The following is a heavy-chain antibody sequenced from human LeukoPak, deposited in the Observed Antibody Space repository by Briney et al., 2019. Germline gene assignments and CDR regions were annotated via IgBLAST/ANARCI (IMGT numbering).Heavy chain of an antibody. CDR3: ARDAIGSGSTDY. J-gene: IGHJ4*02. CDR2: INHSGST. CDR1: GGSFSGYY. D-gene: IGHD3-10*01. V-gene: IGHV4-34*01. Sequence: SETLSLTCAVYGGSFSGYYWSWIRQPPGKELEWIGEINHSGSTNYNPSLKSRVTISVDTSKNQFSLKLSSVTAADTAVYYCARDAIGSGSTDYWGQGTLVTVSS.